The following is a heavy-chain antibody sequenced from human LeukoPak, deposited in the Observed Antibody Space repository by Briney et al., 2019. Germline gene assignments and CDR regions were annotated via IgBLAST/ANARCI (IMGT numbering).Heavy chain of an antibody. Sequence: GGSLRLSCAASGFTLSSYSMNWVRQAPGKGLEWVSSISSSSSYIYYADSVKGRFTISRDNAKNSLYLQMNSLRAEDTAVYYCAIAARYDAFDIWGQGTMVTVSS. CDR3: AIAARYDAFDI. CDR2: ISSSSSYI. CDR1: GFTLSSYS. D-gene: IGHD6-6*01. V-gene: IGHV3-21*01. J-gene: IGHJ3*02.